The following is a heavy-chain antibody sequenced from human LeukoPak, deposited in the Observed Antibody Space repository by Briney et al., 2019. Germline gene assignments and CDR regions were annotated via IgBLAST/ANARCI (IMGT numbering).Heavy chain of an antibody. V-gene: IGHV1-2*02. J-gene: IGHJ5*02. CDR2: INPNSGGT. Sequence: ASVKVSCTASGYXFTGYYIHWVRQAPGQGLEWMGWINPNSGGTNYAQKFQGRVTMTRDTSISTAYMELSRLRSDDTAVYYCARSAGSYYCSGGSCYVRTSWFDPWGQGTLVTVSS. CDR1: GYXFTGYY. D-gene: IGHD2-15*01. CDR3: ARSAGSYYCSGGSCYVRTSWFDP.